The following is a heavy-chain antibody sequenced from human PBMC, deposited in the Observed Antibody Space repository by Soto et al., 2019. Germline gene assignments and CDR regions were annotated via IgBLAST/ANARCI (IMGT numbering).Heavy chain of an antibody. CDR2: IGHDGVNK. CDR3: ARDPVPGIPDYFDR. J-gene: IGHJ4*02. D-gene: IGHD1-20*01. CDR1: GFVFGNFA. Sequence: QVRLVDSGGGVVQPGRSLRLSCAASGFVFGNFAMHWVRQAPGKGPEWVTVIGHDGVNKYYADSVRGRFTVSRDDSKNTLYLEMNSLRVEDSAVYYCARDPVPGIPDYFDRWGQGTLVTVSS. V-gene: IGHV3-30*04.